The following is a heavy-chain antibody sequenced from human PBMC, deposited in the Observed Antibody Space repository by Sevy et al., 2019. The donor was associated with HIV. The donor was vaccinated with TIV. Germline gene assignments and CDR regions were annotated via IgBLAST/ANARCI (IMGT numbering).Heavy chain of an antibody. Sequence: GGSLRLSCAASGITFSGYAMNWVRQAPGKGLDWVSTIYGSAGVTYYADSVKGRFTISGDNSKNTLFLQMNNLRAEDTAVYYCAGGRFDSTGSFDAFDIWGRGTLVTVSS. V-gene: IGHV3-23*01. J-gene: IGHJ3*02. D-gene: IGHD3-22*01. CDR3: AGGRFDSTGSFDAFDI. CDR1: GITFSGYA. CDR2: IYGSAGVT.